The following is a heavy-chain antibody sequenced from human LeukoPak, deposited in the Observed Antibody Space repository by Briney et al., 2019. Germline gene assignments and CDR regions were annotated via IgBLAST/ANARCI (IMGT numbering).Heavy chain of an antibody. CDR2: INPNSGGT. CDR1: GYTFTGYY. CDR3: ANDLGWIQLNLG. V-gene: IGHV1-2*02. Sequence: ASVKVSCKASGYTFTGYYMHWVRQAPGQGLGWMGWINPNSGGTNYAQKFQGRVTMTRDTSISTAYMELSRLRSDDTAVYYCANDLGWIQLNLGRGQGTLVTVSS. D-gene: IGHD5-18*01. J-gene: IGHJ4*02.